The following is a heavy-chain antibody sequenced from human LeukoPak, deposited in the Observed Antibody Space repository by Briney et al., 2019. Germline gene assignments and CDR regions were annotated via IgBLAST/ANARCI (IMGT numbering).Heavy chain of an antibody. CDR3: VRGPYGSSISNWFDP. J-gene: IGHJ5*02. V-gene: IGHV4-59*01. D-gene: IGHD3-10*01. CDR1: GGSISSYY. Sequence: SETLSLTCTVSGGSISSYYWSWIRQPPGKGLEWIGYIYYSGSTNYNPSFKSRVTISVDTSKNQFSLKLTSVTAADTAVYYCVRGPYGSSISNWFDPWGRGALVIVSS. CDR2: IYYSGST.